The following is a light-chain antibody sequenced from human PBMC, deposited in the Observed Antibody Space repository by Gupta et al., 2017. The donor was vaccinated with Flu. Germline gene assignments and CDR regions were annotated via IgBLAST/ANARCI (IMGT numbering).Light chain of an antibody. CDR2: GVS. CDR3: QQSYTSPWT. V-gene: IGKV1-39*01. CDR1: QTISTY. Sequence: DIEMTQSPSSLSASVGDRVTITCRASQTISTYLNWYQQTPGKAPKFLMYGVSTLQGGVPSRFSGSGSGAEFTLTISSLEREDFATYYCQQSYTSPWTFGQGTKVEVK. J-gene: IGKJ1*01.